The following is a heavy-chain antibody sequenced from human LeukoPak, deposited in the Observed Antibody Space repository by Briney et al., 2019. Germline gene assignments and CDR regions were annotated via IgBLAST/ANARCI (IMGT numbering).Heavy chain of an antibody. CDR2: ISDSGGST. CDR1: GITLSNYG. CDR3: AKRGVVIRVILVGFHKQAYYFDS. J-gene: IGHJ4*02. Sequence: GGSLRLSCAVSGITLSNYGMSWVRQAPGKGLEWVAGISDSGGSTTYADSVKGRFTISRDNPKNTLFLQMNSLRVEDTAVYFCAKRGVVIRVILVGFHKQAYYFDSWGQGALVTASS. V-gene: IGHV3-23*01. D-gene: IGHD3-22*01.